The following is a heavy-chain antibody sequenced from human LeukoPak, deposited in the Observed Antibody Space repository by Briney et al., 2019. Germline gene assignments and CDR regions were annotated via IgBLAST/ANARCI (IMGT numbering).Heavy chain of an antibody. CDR3: AREGLPTTWRYYYYMDV. CDR2: INPNSGGT. Sequence: ASVKVSCEASGYTFTGYYMHWVRQAPGQGLEWMGGINPNSGGTNYAQKFQGRVTMTRDTSISTAYMELSRLRSDDTAVYYCAREGLPTTWRYYYYMDVWGKGTTVTVSS. CDR1: GYTFTGYY. V-gene: IGHV1-2*02. J-gene: IGHJ6*03. D-gene: IGHD4-17*01.